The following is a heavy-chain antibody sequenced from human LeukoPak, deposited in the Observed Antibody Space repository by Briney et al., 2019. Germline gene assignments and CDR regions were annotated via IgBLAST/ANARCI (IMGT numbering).Heavy chain of an antibody. CDR1: GASLRGSY. Sequence: PSETLSLTCAVQGASLRGSYWSWIRQPPGKGLQWIGQIDHSGSTHSIPSLKSRVTISLDTSQSQVSLKVNSVTAADTAVYFCVRGGNGWYFDLWGRGTLVTVSS. V-gene: IGHV4-34*01. J-gene: IGHJ2*01. CDR2: IDHSGST. D-gene: IGHD1-14*01. CDR3: VRGGNGWYFDL.